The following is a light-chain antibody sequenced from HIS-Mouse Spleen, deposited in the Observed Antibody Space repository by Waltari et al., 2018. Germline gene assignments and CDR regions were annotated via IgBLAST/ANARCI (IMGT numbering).Light chain of an antibody. CDR3: SSYTSSSTVV. J-gene: IGLJ2*01. V-gene: IGLV2-14*03. Sequence: QSALTQPASVSGSPGQSITISCTGTSSDVGGYNYVSWYQQHPGKAPKLMIYDVSNRPPGFSQRFSGSKSGNTASLTISGLQAEDEADYYCSSYTSSSTVVFGGGTKLTVL. CDR1: SSDVGGYNY. CDR2: DVS.